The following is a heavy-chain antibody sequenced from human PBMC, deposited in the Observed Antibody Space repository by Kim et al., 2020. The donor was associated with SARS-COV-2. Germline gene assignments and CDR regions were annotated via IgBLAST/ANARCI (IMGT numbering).Heavy chain of an antibody. CDR1: GGSISSCSYY. J-gene: IGHJ5*02. CDR2: IYTSGTT. V-gene: IGHV4-61*02. D-gene: IGHD3-10*01. Sequence: SETLSLTCTVSGGSISSCSYYWSWLRQPAGKGLEWITRIYTSGTTNYNSSPKSRVTITVDTSKNQFTLKLSPVTAAATAVYCCARGGVVTMVRVALPFDPWGAGTLGTVSS. CDR3: ARGGVVTMVRVALPFDP.